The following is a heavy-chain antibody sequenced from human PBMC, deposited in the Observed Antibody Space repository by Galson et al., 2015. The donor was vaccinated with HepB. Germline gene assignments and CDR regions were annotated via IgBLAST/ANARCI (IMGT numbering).Heavy chain of an antibody. V-gene: IGHV3-23*01. J-gene: IGHJ4*02. CDR1: GLTFYDYY. Sequence: SLRLSCAASGLTFYDYYIGWIRQAPGKGLEWVSSISGGAEITYYAGSVKGRFSISRDNSRNIVYLQLNSLSVEDTAVYYCAKVAILGATPHYFDYLGQGTLVTVSS. CDR2: ISGGAEIT. CDR3: AKVAILGATPHYFDY. D-gene: IGHD2-21*01.